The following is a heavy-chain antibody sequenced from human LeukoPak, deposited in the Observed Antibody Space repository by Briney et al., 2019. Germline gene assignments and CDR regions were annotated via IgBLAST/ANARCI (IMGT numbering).Heavy chain of an antibody. D-gene: IGHD3-16*02. V-gene: IGHV4-59*01. Sequence: PSETLSLTCTVSGGSISSYYWSWIRQPPSKGLEWIGYIYYSGSTNYNPSLKSRVTISVDTSKNQLSLKLNSVTAAYTAVYYCARELDDCVWGSYRSYAAFDIWGQGTMVTVSS. CDR3: ARELDDCVWGSYRSYAAFDI. CDR1: GGSISSYY. J-gene: IGHJ3*02. CDR2: IYYSGST.